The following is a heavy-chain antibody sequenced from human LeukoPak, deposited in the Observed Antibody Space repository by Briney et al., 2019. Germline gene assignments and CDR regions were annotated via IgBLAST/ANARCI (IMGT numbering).Heavy chain of an antibody. Sequence: GGSLRLSCAASGFTFGSYDMHWVRQATGKGLEWVSAIGTAGDTYYPGSVKGRFTISRENAKNSLYLQMNSLRAGDTAVYYCARGGYSYGAGAFDIWGQGTMVTVSS. CDR3: ARGGYSYGAGAFDI. CDR1: GFTFGSYD. V-gene: IGHV3-13*04. CDR2: IGTAGDT. J-gene: IGHJ3*02. D-gene: IGHD5-18*01.